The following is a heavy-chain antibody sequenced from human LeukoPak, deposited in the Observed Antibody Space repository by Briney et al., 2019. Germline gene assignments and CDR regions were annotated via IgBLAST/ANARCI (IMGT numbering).Heavy chain of an antibody. V-gene: IGHV3-21*01. CDR3: ARDSTRGSYAAGIDY. CDR2: ISSSSSYI. CDR1: GFTFSSYS. Sequence: PGGSLRLSCAASGFTFSSYSMNWVRQAPGKGLEWVSSISSSSSYIYYADSVKGRFTISRDNAKNSLYLQMNSLRAEDTAVYYCARDSTRGSYAAGIDYWGQGTLVTVSS. D-gene: IGHD1-26*01. J-gene: IGHJ4*02.